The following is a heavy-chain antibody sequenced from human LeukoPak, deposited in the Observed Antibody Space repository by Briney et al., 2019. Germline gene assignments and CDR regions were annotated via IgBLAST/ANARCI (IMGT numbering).Heavy chain of an antibody. J-gene: IGHJ4*02. Sequence: SVKVSCKASGGTFSSYAISWVRQAPGQGLEWMGGIIPIFGTANYAQKFQGRVTITTDESTSTAYMELSRLRSDDTAVYYCARGYPITIFGVVITPFFDYWGQGTLVTVSS. D-gene: IGHD3-3*01. CDR1: GGTFSSYA. CDR2: IIPIFGTA. CDR3: ARGYPITIFGVVITPFFDY. V-gene: IGHV1-69*05.